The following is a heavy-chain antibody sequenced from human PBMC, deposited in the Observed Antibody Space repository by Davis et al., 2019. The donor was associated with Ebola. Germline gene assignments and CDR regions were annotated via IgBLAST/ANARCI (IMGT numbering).Heavy chain of an antibody. CDR3: AAWVIGYCTTYSCYTRYNWFDP. J-gene: IGHJ5*02. V-gene: IGHV1-58*01. Sequence: AASVKVSCKASGFTFSSSAVQWVRQARGQRLEWIGWLVIGSGHTNYEQKFQERVTITRDMSTNTVYMELNSLRSEDTAVYYCAAWVIGYCTTYSCYTRYNWFDPWGQGSLVTVSS. D-gene: IGHD2-2*01. CDR1: GFTFSSSA. CDR2: LVIGSGHT.